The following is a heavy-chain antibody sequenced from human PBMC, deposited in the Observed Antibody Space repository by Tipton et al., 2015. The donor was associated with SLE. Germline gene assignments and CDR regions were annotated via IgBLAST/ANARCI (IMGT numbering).Heavy chain of an antibody. V-gene: IGHV4-38-2*01. J-gene: IGHJ4*02. D-gene: IGHD3-9*01. Sequence: TLSLTCAVSGYSITTSYYWGWIRQSPGKGLEWIGSFAHSGNTIYNPSLRSRVSISADTSKNEFSLKLSSVTAADTAVYYCARGEVLRYFDWSMKSYFDYWGQGTLVTVSS. CDR3: ARGEVLRYFDWSMKSYFDY. CDR1: GYSITTSYY. CDR2: FAHSGNT.